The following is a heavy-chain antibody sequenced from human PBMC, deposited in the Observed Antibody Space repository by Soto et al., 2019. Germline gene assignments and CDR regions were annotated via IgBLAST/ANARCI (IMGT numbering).Heavy chain of an antibody. CDR2: ISGSGGST. V-gene: IGHV3-23*01. D-gene: IGHD3-10*01. J-gene: IGHJ5*02. CDR1: GFTFSSYA. Sequence: GGSLRLSCAASGFTFSSYAMSWVRQAPGKGLEWVSAISGSGGSTYYADSVKGRFTISRDNSKNTLYLQMNSLRAEDTAVYYCAKDNWEELLWFGELPDWFDPWGQGTLVTVSS. CDR3: AKDNWEELLWFGELPDWFDP.